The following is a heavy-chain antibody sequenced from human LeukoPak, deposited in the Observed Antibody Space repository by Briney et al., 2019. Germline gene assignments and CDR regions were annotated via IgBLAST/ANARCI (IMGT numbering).Heavy chain of an antibody. V-gene: IGHV4-34*01. Sequence: SETLSLTCAVYGGSFSGYYWSWIRQPPGKGLEWIGEINHSGSTNYNPPLKSRVTISVDTSKNQFSLKLSSVTAADTAVYYCARGWNTAMVVGTCFDYWGQGTLVTVSS. CDR3: ARGWNTAMVVGTCFDY. D-gene: IGHD5-18*01. J-gene: IGHJ4*02. CDR2: INHSGST. CDR1: GGSFSGYY.